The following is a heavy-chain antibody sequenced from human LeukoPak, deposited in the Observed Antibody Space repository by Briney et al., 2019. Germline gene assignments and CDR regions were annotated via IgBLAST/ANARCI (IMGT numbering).Heavy chain of an antibody. V-gene: IGHV5-51*01. CDR1: GHGFINYW. CDR3: ARHRYGGYATDNWYFDI. Sequence: GESLKISCQVSGHGFINYWIAWVRQMPGKGLECMGIIYPADPETRYSPSFQGQVSISADKSTDTAYLQWSSLKASDTAMYYCARHRYGGYATDNWYFDIWGRGTLVTVSS. D-gene: IGHD5-12*01. CDR2: IYPADPET. J-gene: IGHJ2*01.